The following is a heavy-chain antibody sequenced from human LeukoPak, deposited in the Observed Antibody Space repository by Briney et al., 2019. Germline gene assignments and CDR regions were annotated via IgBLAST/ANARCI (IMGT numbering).Heavy chain of an antibody. Sequence: PGRSLRLSCAASGFTFSSYGMHWVRQAPGKGLEWVAVISYDGSNKYYADSVKGRFTISRDNSKNTLYLQMNSLRGEDTAVYYCANSVGFDYWGQGTLVTVSS. CDR2: ISYDGSNK. D-gene: IGHD2-15*01. V-gene: IGHV3-30*18. CDR1: GFTFSSYG. J-gene: IGHJ4*02. CDR3: ANSVGFDY.